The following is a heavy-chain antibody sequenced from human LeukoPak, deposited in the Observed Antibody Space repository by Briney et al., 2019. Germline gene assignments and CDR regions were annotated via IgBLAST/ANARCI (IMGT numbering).Heavy chain of an antibody. D-gene: IGHD3-10*01. J-gene: IGHJ4*02. CDR2: IKQDGSEK. Sequence: GGSLRLSCAASGFTLSSYWMSWVRQAPGKGLEWVANIKQDGSEKYYVDSVKGRFTICRDNAKNSLYLQMNSLRAEDTAVYYCARLKGSGSYYCPDFDYWGQGALVTVSS. V-gene: IGHV3-7*01. CDR3: ARLKGSGSYYCPDFDY. CDR1: GFTLSSYW.